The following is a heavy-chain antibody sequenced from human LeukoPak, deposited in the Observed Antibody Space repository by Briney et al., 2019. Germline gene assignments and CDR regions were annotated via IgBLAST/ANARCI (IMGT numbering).Heavy chain of an antibody. CDR2: INPNSGGT. CDR1: GYTFTGYY. D-gene: IGHD3-3*01. CDR3: ARELRFLEWLLIDY. Sequence: ASVKVSCKASGYTFTGYYMHWVRQAPGQGLEWMGRINPNSGGTNYAQKFQGRVTMTRDMSISTAYMELSRLRSDDTAVYYCARELRFLEWLLIDYWGQGTLVTVSS. J-gene: IGHJ4*02. V-gene: IGHV1-2*06.